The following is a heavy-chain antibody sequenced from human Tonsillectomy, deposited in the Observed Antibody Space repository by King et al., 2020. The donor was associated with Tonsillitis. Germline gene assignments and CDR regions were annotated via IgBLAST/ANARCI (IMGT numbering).Heavy chain of an antibody. CDR1: GGTFSSYY. CDR3: ARGGGGPHSGLAV. V-gene: IGHV1-69*12. D-gene: IGHD2-15*01. J-gene: IGHJ6*02. Sequence: QLLQSGAEVKKPGSSGKVSCKASGGTFSSYYITWVRQAPGQGLEWMGGIIPIFVTSNYAQKLQGRVTITADESTSTAYMELSSLRSEDTAVYYCARGGGGPHSGLAVWGQGTTVIVSS. CDR2: IIPIFVTS.